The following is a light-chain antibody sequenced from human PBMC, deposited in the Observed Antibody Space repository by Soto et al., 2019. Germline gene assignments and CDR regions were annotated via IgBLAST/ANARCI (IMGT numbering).Light chain of an antibody. CDR1: QSVSSY. CDR2: DAS. CDR3: HQYDNWPKT. J-gene: IGKJ5*01. Sequence: DIVMTQSPASLAVSLGERATINCKSSQSVSSYLAWYQQKPGQAPRLLIYDASNRATGIPARFSGSGSGTEFTLTISSLQSEDFAVYYCHQYDNWPKTFGQGTRLEIK. V-gene: IGKV3D-15*01.